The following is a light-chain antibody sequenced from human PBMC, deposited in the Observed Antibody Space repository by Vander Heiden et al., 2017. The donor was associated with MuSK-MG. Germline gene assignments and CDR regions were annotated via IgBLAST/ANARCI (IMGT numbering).Light chain of an antibody. J-gene: IGLJ3*02. CDR2: STD. CDR3: VPYMGSGMEV. Sequence: HTVVTQGPSSSGLPGGTVTLTCGLSSGSVPTSYYPSWYQQTPGQAPLMCSYSTDTRSSGVPDRGSGSILGNKAALTITGAQADDESDYYCVPYMGSGMEVFGGGTKLTVL. V-gene: IGLV8-61*01. CDR1: SGSVPTSYY.